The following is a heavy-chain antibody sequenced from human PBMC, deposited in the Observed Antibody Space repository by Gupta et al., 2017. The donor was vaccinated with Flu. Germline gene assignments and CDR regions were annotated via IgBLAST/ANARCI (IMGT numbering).Heavy chain of an antibody. J-gene: IGHJ6*02. D-gene: IGHD3-3*01. CDR2: IRSKAYGGTT. V-gene: IGHV3-49*04. CDR1: GFTFGDYA. Sequence: EVQLVESGGGLVQPGRSLRLSCTASGFTFGDYAMSWVRLAPGKGLEWVGFIRSKAYGGTTEYAASVKGRFTISRDDSKSIAYLQMNSLKTEDTAVYYCTRDPLRITIFGVVIPYGMDVWGQGTTVTVSS. CDR3: TRDPLRITIFGVVIPYGMDV.